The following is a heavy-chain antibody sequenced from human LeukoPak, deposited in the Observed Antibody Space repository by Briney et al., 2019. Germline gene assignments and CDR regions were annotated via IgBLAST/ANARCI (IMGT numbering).Heavy chain of an antibody. CDR2: INHNGST. CDR1: GGSFSGYY. J-gene: IGHJ1*01. V-gene: IGHV4-34*01. D-gene: IGHD3-9*01. CDR3: ARGPTFYDILTGYYKHQYFQH. Sequence: SETLSLTCAVYGGSFSGYYWSWIRQPPGKGLEWIGEINHNGSTNYNPSLKSRVTISVDTSKNQFSLKLSSVTAADTAVYYCARGPTFYDILTGYYKHQYFQHWGQGTLVTVSS.